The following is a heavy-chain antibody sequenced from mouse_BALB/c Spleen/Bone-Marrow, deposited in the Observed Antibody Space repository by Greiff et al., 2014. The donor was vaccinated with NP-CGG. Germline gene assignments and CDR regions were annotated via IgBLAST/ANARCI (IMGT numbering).Heavy chain of an antibody. D-gene: IGHD1-1*02. J-gene: IGHJ4*01. CDR3: ARSKGGNYYAMDY. V-gene: IGHV1S29*02. Sequence: EVHLVESGPELVKPGASVKISCKASGYTFTDYNMHWVKQSHGKSLEWIGYIYPYNGGTGYNQKFKSKATLTVDNSSSTAYMELRRLTSEDSAVYYCARSKGGNYYAMDYWGQGTSVTVSS. CDR2: IYPYNGGT. CDR1: GYTFTDYN.